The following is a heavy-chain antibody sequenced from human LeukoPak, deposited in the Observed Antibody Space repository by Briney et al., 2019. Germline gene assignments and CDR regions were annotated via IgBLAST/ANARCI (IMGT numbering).Heavy chain of an antibody. CDR2: IYSGGGT. Sequence: GGSLRLACAASGFTVSSNYMSWVRQAPGKGLEWVSVIYSGGGTYYADSVKGRFTISRDNAKNSLYLQMNSLRAEDTAVYYCASGSIAARPNWFDPWGQGTLVTVSS. D-gene: IGHD6-6*01. CDR1: GFTVSSNY. CDR3: ASGSIAARPNWFDP. V-gene: IGHV3-53*01. J-gene: IGHJ5*02.